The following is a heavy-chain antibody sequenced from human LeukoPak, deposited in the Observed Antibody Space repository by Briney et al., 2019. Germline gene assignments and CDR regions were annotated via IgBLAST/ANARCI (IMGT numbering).Heavy chain of an antibody. V-gene: IGHV3-21*01. CDR1: GFTFSSYT. J-gene: IGHJ4*02. CDR2: ISSSSSYS. CDR3: VRAHGTYAPLGY. D-gene: IGHD2-2*01. Sequence: AGGSLRLSCAGSGFTFSSYTMSWVRQAPGKGLEWISSISSSSSYSYYADPAKGRFTISRDNAKRSLVLQMNSLRAEDTAVYYCVRAHGTYAPLGYWGQGTLVTVSS.